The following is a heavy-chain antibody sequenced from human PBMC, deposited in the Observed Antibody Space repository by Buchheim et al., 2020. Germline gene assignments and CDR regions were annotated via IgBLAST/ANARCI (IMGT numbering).Heavy chain of an antibody. D-gene: IGHD3-22*01. CDR3: ARGDFTPSGYYLKYYYYYGMDV. CDR1: GFTFSSYW. J-gene: IGHJ6*02. Sequence: EVQLVESGGGLVQPGGSLRLSCAASGFTFSSYWMHWVRQAPGKGLVWVSRINSDGSSTSYADSVKGRFTISRDTAKNTLYLQMNSLRAEDTAVYYCARGDFTPSGYYLKYYYYYGMDVWGQGTT. CDR2: INSDGSST. V-gene: IGHV3-74*01.